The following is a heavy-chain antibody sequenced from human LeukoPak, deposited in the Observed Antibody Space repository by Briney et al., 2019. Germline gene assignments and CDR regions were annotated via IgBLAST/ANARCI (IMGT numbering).Heavy chain of an antibody. D-gene: IGHD1-26*01. V-gene: IGHV3-23*01. CDR2: ISGSGGST. J-gene: IGHJ4*02. Sequence: GGSLRLSCAASGFTFSSYAMSWVRQAPGKGLEWVSAISGSGGSTYYADSVKGRFTISRDNAKKSLHLQMDSLRAEDTAVYYCVRGASGSGDYWGQGTLVTVPS. CDR3: VRGASGSGDY. CDR1: GFTFSSYA.